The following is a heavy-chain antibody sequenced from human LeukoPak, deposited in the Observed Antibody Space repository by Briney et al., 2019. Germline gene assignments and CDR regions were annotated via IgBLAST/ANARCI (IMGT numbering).Heavy chain of an antibody. CDR2: IYYSGST. CDR3: ARLYVDTAMPFDY. J-gene: IGHJ4*02. Sequence: SETLSLTCTVSGGSISGYYWSWIRQPPGKGLEWIGYIYYSGSTYYNPSLKSRVTISVDTSKNQFSLKLSSVTAADTAVYYCARLYVDTAMPFDYWGQGTLVTVSS. V-gene: IGHV4-59*08. CDR1: GGSISGYY. D-gene: IGHD5-18*01.